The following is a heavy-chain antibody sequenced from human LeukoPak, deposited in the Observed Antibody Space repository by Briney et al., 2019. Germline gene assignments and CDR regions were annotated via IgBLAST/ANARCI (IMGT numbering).Heavy chain of an antibody. V-gene: IGHV4-61*02. D-gene: IGHD2-21*02. Sequence: SETLSLTCTASGGSISSNSYYWSWNRQPPGKGLEGIGRIYTSGSTNYNPSLKSRVTMSVDTSKNQFSLKLSSVTAADTAVYYCARDGGDHFDYWGQGTLVTVSS. CDR2: IYTSGST. CDR3: ARDGGDHFDY. CDR1: GGSISSNSYY. J-gene: IGHJ4*02.